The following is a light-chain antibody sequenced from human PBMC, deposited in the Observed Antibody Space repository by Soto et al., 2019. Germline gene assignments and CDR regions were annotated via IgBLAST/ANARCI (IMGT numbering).Light chain of an antibody. V-gene: IGKV1-8*01. CDR3: QQYYSYLT. CDR1: QGISSY. Sequence: AIRMTQSPSSFSASTGDRVTITCRASQGISSYLAWYQQKPGKAPKLLIYAASTLQSGVPSRFSGSGSGTDFTLTISCLQSEDFATYYCQQYYSYLTFGQGTRWISN. CDR2: AAS. J-gene: IGKJ1*01.